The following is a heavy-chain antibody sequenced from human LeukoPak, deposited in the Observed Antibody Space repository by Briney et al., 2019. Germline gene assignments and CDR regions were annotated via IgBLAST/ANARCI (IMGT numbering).Heavy chain of an antibody. Sequence: GGSLRLSCAASGFTVSSNYMSWVRRAPGKGLEWVSVIYSGGSTYYADSVKGRFTISRDNSKNTLYLQMNSLGAEDTAVYYCARTPSGYSLADFDYWGQGTLVTVSS. CDR1: GFTVSSNY. CDR3: ARTPSGYSLADFDY. CDR2: IYSGGST. D-gene: IGHD5-18*01. V-gene: IGHV3-53*01. J-gene: IGHJ4*02.